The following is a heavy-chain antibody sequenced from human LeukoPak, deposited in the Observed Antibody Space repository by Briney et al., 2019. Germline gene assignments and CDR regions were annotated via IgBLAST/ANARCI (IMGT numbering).Heavy chain of an antibody. J-gene: IGHJ4*02. CDR2: INPNSGGT. Sequence: ASVKVSCKASGYTFTGYYMHWVRQAPGQGLEGMGWINPNSGGTNYAQKFQGRVTMTRDTSISTAYMELSRLRSDDTAVYYCARGSAYSGYDSGDYWGQGTLVTVSS. V-gene: IGHV1-2*02. CDR1: GYTFTGYY. D-gene: IGHD5-12*01. CDR3: ARGSAYSGYDSGDY.